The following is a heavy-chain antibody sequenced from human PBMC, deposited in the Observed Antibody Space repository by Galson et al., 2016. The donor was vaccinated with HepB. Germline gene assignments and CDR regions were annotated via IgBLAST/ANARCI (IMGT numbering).Heavy chain of an antibody. CDR2: INSHSGEA. D-gene: IGHD2-2*01. V-gene: IGHV1-2*06. CDR1: GYTYTDYY. J-gene: IGHJ5*02. Sequence: SVKVSCKASGYTYTDYYVHWVRQAPGLGLEWMGRINSHSGEANYAQRFQGRFTMTRDKSISTTYMEMSRLRSDDTAIYYCVRGDVVVVPAEYNWFDPWGQGTLVTVSS. CDR3: VRGDVVVVPAEYNWFDP.